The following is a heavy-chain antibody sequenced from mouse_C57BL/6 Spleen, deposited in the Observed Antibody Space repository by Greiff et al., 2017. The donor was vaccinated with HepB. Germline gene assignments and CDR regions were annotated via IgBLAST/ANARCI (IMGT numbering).Heavy chain of an antibody. CDR2: IDPSDSET. D-gene: IGHD2-4*01. J-gene: IGHJ2*01. CDR1: GYTFTSYW. CDR3: ARGITTSGYFDY. Sequence: QVQLQQPGAELVRPGSSVKLSCKASGYTFTSYWMHWVKQRPIQGLEWIGNIDPSDSETHYNQKFKDKATLTVDKSSSTAYMQLSSLTSEDSAVYYCARGITTSGYFDYWGQGTTLTVSS. V-gene: IGHV1-52*01.